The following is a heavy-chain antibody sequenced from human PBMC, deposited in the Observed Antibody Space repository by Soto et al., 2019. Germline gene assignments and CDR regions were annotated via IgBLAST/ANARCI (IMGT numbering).Heavy chain of an antibody. D-gene: IGHD4-17*01. V-gene: IGHV1-24*01. J-gene: IGHJ5*02. CDR3: ATVFYKGGEETGTTYP. CDR2: FDPEEGER. Sequence: QVQLVQSGAEVKKPGASVKVSCTVSGYTLTELSMHWVRQAPIKGLEWMGGFDPEEGERIYAQKVLDRVTMTQNTATHTAYMELTSLISEDTAVYYCATVFYKGGEETGTTYPRGQGTLVTVST. CDR1: GYTLTELS.